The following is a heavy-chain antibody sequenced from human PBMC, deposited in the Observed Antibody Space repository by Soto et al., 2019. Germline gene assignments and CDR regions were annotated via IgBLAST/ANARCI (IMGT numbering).Heavy chain of an antibody. CDR1: GGSISSGGYY. CDR3: ATSNRRWFGFDY. Sequence: SETLSLTCTVSGGSISSGGYYWSWIRQHPGKGLEWIGYIYYSGSTSYNPSLKSRLTISVDTSKNQFSLKLSSVTAADTAVYYCATSNRRWFGFDYWGQGTLVTVSS. CDR2: IYYSGST. J-gene: IGHJ4*02. V-gene: IGHV4-30-4*08. D-gene: IGHD3-10*01.